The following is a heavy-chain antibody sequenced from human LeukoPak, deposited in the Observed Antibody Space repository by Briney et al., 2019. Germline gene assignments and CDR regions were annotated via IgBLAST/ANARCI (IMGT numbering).Heavy chain of an antibody. CDR3: ARGPIINNNWNRFDY. CDR2: IKQDGGDK. J-gene: IGHJ4*02. D-gene: IGHD1-1*01. Sequence: QPGGSLRLSCAASGFTFNSFWMSWVRQAPGKGLEWVANIKQDGGDKYYVDSVKGRFTISRDNAKNSLYLQMNSLRVDDTAVYYCARGPIINNNWNRFDYWGQGTLVSVSS. V-gene: IGHV3-7*01. CDR1: GFTFNSFW.